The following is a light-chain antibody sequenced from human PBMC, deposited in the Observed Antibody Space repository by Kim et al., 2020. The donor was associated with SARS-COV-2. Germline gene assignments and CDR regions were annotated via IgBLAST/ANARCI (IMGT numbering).Light chain of an antibody. CDR2: SAS. J-gene: IGKJ1*01. V-gene: IGKV3-15*01. CDR1: QSVGTN. Sequence: SPGERATLSCRASQSVGTNLAWYQQRPGQAPRLLIYSASIRAIGMPARFSGSGSGTDFTLTISSLQSEDLAVYYCQQYDDWPPWTFGQGTKVDIK. CDR3: QQYDDWPPWT.